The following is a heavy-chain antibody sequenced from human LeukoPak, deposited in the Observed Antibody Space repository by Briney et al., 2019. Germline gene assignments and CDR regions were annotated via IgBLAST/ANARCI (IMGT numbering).Heavy chain of an antibody. V-gene: IGHV4-59*01. D-gene: IGHD5-24*01. Sequence: PSETLSLTCTVSGGSINHYHWNWIRQPPGKGLEWIGYIYYSGSTNYNPSLKSRVTISVDTSNNQFSLKLNSVTAADTAVYYCARARDGHNFYFDYWGQGTLVTVSS. CDR3: ARARDGHNFYFDY. CDR1: GGSINHYH. J-gene: IGHJ4*02. CDR2: IYYSGST.